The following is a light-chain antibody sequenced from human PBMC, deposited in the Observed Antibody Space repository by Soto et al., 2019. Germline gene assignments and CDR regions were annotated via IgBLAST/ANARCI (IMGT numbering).Light chain of an antibody. CDR3: QQRSNWLLT. Sequence: EIVLTQPPATLSLSPGERATLSCRASQSVSSYLAWYQQKRGQAPRLLIYDASNRATGIPARFSGSGSGTDFTLTISSLEPEDSAVYYCQQRSNWLLTFGGGTKVEIK. CDR1: QSVSSY. J-gene: IGKJ4*01. V-gene: IGKV3-11*01. CDR2: DAS.